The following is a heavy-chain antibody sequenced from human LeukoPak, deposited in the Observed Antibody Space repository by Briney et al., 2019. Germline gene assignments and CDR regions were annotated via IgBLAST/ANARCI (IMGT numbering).Heavy chain of an antibody. Sequence: SSETLSLTCTVSRGSISGYSWSWIRQSPGGGLEWIGYIYYSGSTNYNPSLKSRVTISVDTSKNQFSLKLSSVTAADTAVYYCARGAVAGRYYLDYWGQGTLVTVSS. CDR3: ARGAVAGRYYLDY. CDR2: IYYSGST. J-gene: IGHJ4*02. CDR1: RGSISGYS. D-gene: IGHD6-19*01. V-gene: IGHV4-59*01.